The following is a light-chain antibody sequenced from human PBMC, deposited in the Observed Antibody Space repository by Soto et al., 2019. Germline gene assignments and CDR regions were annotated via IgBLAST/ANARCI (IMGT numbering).Light chain of an antibody. CDR1: QSVSSSY. CDR3: QHYDSLPIT. J-gene: IGKJ5*01. CDR2: GAS. Sequence: TQSPATLSLSPGERATLSCMASQSVSSSYLAWYQQKPGQPPRLLIYGASSRATGIPDRFSGSGSGTDFTLTISRLEPEDFAVFYCQHYDSLPITFGQGTRLEI. V-gene: IGKV3-20*01.